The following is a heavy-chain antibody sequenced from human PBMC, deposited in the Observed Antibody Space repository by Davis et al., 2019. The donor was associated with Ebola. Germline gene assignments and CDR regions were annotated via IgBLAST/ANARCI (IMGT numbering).Heavy chain of an antibody. D-gene: IGHD3-3*01. Sequence: HTGGSLRLSCAASGFTFSSYWMHWVRQAPGKGLVWVSRMNSDGRSTSYADSVKGRFTTPRDTANNSLYLQMNSLRAEDTAVYYCARDHFQTIFGVVISDYYYYYGMDVWGQGTTVTVSS. CDR1: GFTFSSYW. V-gene: IGHV3-74*01. CDR2: MNSDGRST. CDR3: ARDHFQTIFGVVISDYYYYYGMDV. J-gene: IGHJ6*02.